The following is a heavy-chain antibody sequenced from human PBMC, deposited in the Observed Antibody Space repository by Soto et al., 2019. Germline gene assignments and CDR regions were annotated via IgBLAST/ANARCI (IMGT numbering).Heavy chain of an antibody. Sequence: EVQLLESGGGLVQPGGSLRLSCAASGFTFSSYAMSWVRQAPGKWLEWVSAISGSGGSTYYADSVKGRFTISRDNSKTTLYLQVNSLRAEDTAVYYCARGPGYSSSWYKDYWGQGTLVTVSS. CDR1: GFTFSSYA. CDR3: ARGPGYSSSWYKDY. CDR2: ISGSGGST. J-gene: IGHJ4*02. V-gene: IGHV3-23*01. D-gene: IGHD6-13*01.